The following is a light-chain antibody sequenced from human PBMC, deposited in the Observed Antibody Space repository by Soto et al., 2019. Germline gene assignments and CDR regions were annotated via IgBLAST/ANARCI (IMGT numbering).Light chain of an antibody. V-gene: IGKV1-39*01. CDR3: QQSYSSPYT. J-gene: IGKJ2*01. CDR1: QSISTY. CDR2: AAS. Sequence: DIQMTQSPSSLSASVGDRVTISCRASQSISTYLNWYRQKQGKAPELLIYAASSLQSGAPSRFSGSGSGTDFTLTITSLQPEDFSTYYCQQSYSSPYTFGQGTKLEIK.